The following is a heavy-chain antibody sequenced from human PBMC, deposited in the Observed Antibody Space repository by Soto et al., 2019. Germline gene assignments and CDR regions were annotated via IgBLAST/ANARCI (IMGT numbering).Heavy chain of an antibody. V-gene: IGHV3-33*01. D-gene: IGHD3-3*01. CDR1: GFTFSSYG. CDR2: IWYDGSNK. CDR3: ARVVSRMTHTINYFDY. J-gene: IGHJ4*02. Sequence: GGSLRLSCAASGFTFSSYGMHWVRQAPGKGLEWVAVIWYDGSNKYYADSVKGRFIISRDNSKNTLYVQMNSLRAEDTAVYYCARVVSRMTHTINYFDYWGQGTLVTVS.